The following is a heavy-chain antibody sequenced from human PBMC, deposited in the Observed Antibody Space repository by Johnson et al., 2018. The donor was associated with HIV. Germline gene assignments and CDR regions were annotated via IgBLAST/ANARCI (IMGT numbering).Heavy chain of an antibody. Sequence: QVLLVESGGGLVKPGGSLRLSCAASGFNLSDYYMRWIRQTPGKGLEWVSDSSRSGSTIYYADSVKGRFTISRDNAKNSLFLQMNSLKTEVTAVYYCTTAKWLLGAFDIWGQGTMVTVSS. CDR2: SSRSGSTI. J-gene: IGHJ3*02. D-gene: IGHD3-22*01. CDR3: TTAKWLLGAFDI. CDR1: GFNLSDYY. V-gene: IGHV3-11*01.